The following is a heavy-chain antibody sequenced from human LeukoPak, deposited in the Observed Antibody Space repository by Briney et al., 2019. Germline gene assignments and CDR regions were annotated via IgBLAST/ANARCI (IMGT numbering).Heavy chain of an antibody. D-gene: IGHD3-22*01. Sequence: ASVKVSCKASGYTFTNYDINWVRQATGQGLEWMGWMNPNSGITAYAQKFQGRVTITRNTSISTAYMELSRLRSDDTAVYYCARIPGHYYYDSSGYQSAIDYWGQGTLVTVSS. V-gene: IGHV1-8*03. CDR2: MNPNSGIT. J-gene: IGHJ4*02. CDR1: GYTFTNYD. CDR3: ARIPGHYYYDSSGYQSAIDY.